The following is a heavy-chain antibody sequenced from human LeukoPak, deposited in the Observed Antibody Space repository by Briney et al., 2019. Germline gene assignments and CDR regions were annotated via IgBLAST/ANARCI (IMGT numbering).Heavy chain of an antibody. J-gene: IGHJ3*01. Sequence: GGSLRLSCAASGFTFSGHWMSWVRQAPAKGLEWVAHMNGDGSQIYYMDFVKGRFTISRDNAKNSLYLQMNGLRAEDTAVYYCVAWGNSGNFWGKGTMVIVSS. CDR2: MNGDGSQI. CDR3: VAWGNSGNF. V-gene: IGHV3-7*01. D-gene: IGHD1-26*01. CDR1: GFTFSGHW.